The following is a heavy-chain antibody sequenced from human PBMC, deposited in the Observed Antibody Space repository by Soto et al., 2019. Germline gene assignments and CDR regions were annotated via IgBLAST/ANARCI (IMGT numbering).Heavy chain of an antibody. V-gene: IGHV4-39*01. CDR3: ARLFGGSSGCFDALDI. Sequence: PSETLSLTCTVSGGSISSSSYYWGWIRQPPGKGLEWIGSIYYSGSTYYNPSLKSRVTISVDTSKNQFSLNLSSVTAADTAVYYCARLFGGSSGCFDALDIWGQGTMDPVSS. CDR2: IYYSGST. CDR1: GGSISSSSYY. J-gene: IGHJ3*02. D-gene: IGHD6-25*01.